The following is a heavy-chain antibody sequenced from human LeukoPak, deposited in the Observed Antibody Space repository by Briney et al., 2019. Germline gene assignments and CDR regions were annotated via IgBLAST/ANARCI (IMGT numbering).Heavy chain of an antibody. CDR1: GYSFTSYW. V-gene: IGHV5-51*01. D-gene: IGHD3-10*01. CDR3: ARGLSGWFGELFQKSMPFDY. Sequence: GESLKISCKGSGYSFTSYWIAWVRQMPGKGLEWMGIIYPGDSDTRYSPSFQGQVTISADKSISTAYLQWSSLKASDTAMYYCARGLSGWFGELFQKSMPFDYWGQGTLVTVSS. J-gene: IGHJ4*02. CDR2: IYPGDSDT.